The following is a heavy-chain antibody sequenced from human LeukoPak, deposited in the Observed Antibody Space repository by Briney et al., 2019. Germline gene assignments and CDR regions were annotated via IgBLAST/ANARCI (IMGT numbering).Heavy chain of an antibody. CDR1: GGSISSYY. Sequence: SETLSLTCTVSGGSISSYYWSWIRQPPGKGLEWIGYIYYSGSTNYNPSLKSRVTISVDTSKNQFSLKLSSVTAADTAVYYCARVHDYVWGSYRNDAFDIWGQGTMVTVSS. D-gene: IGHD3-16*02. V-gene: IGHV4-59*01. CDR2: IYYSGST. J-gene: IGHJ3*02. CDR3: ARVHDYVWGSYRNDAFDI.